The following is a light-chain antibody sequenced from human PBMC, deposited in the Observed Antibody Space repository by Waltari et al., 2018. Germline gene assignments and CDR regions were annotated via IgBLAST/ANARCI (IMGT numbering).Light chain of an antibody. V-gene: IGLV1-47*01. CDR3: AAWDDSLSGWV. CDR2: RSD. Sequence: QSVLTQPPSASGTPGQRVTISFSGSSSHIGTNYIYWYQQLPATAPKLLIYRSDQRPSGVPDRFSGSKSGTSASLAISGLRSEDEADYYCAAWDDSLSGWVFGGGTKLTVL. CDR1: SSHIGTNY. J-gene: IGLJ3*02.